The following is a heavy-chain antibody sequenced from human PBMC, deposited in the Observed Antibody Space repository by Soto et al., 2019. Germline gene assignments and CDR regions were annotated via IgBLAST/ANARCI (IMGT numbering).Heavy chain of an antibody. CDR1: GDIFTTYA. D-gene: IGHD1-26*01. CDR2: IKPAIGSA. J-gene: IGHJ4*02. Sequence: QVQVVQSGAEVKEPGSSVKVSCKASGDIFTTYAINWVRQAPGQGLVWMGGIKPAIGSANYAPTFQGRLTITADDLTATAYMDLTSLSSEDTAVYYCARGLLVGHETVDYWGQGTLVTVSS. V-gene: IGHV1-69*01. CDR3: ARGLLVGHETVDY.